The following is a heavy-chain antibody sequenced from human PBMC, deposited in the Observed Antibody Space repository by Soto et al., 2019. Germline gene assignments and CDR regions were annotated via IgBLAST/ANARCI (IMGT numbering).Heavy chain of an antibody. CDR3: ARGKWITSDWGPTRENYYEMDV. CDR1: GYTFTSYY. J-gene: IGHJ6*02. CDR2: INPSGGST. V-gene: IGHV1-46*01. Sequence: ASVKVSCKASGYTFTSYYMHWVRQAPGQGLEWMGIINPSGGSTSYAQKFQGRVTMTRDTSTSTVYMELSSLSSEDTAMYYCARGKWITSDWGPTRENYYEMDVWGQGTTVTVSS. D-gene: IGHD7-27*01.